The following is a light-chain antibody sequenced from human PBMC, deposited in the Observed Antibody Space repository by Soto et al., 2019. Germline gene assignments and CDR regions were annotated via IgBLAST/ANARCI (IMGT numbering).Light chain of an antibody. V-gene: IGKV3-20*01. CDR1: QSVSSSY. J-gene: IGKJ1*01. Sequence: EIVLTQSPGTLSLSPGERATLSCRASQSVSSSYLAWYQQKPRQAPRLLIYGASSRATVITDRFSGSGSGTDFTLTISRLESEDFAVYYCQQYGSSPVTFGQGTKVEIK. CDR3: QQYGSSPVT. CDR2: GAS.